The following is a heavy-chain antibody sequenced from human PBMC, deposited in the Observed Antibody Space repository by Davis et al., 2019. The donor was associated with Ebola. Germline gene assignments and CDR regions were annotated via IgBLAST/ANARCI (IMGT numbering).Heavy chain of an antibody. CDR2: IYYSGST. J-gene: IGHJ4*02. CDR3: ARLESGSSD. Sequence: SETLSLTCTVSGGYISGYYWGWIRQPPGKGLEWIGSIYYSGSTYYNPSLKSRVTISVDTSKNQFSLKLNSVTAADTAVYYCARLESGSSDWGQGTLVTVSS. D-gene: IGHD6-13*01. CDR1: GGYISGYY. V-gene: IGHV4-39*01.